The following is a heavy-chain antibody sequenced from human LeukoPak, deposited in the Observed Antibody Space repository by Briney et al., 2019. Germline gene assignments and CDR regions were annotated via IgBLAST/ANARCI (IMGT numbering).Heavy chain of an antibody. CDR2: INSDGSST. CDR1: GFTFSSYW. V-gene: IGHV3-74*01. CDR3: ARAVYCSSTSCHRGPDY. J-gene: IGHJ4*02. D-gene: IGHD2-2*01. Sequence: GGSLRLSRAASGFTFSSYWMHWVRQAPGKGLVWVSRINSDGSSTSYADSVKGRFTISRDNAKNTLYLQMNSLRAEDTAVYYCARAVYCSSTSCHRGPDYWGQGTLVTVSS.